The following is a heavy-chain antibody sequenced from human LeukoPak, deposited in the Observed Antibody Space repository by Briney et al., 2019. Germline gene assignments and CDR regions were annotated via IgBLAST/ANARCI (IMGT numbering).Heavy chain of an antibody. CDR3: ARGGSVREAPVNY. D-gene: IGHD3-10*01. CDR1: GYTFTSYY. J-gene: IGHJ4*02. Sequence: ASVTVSCKASGYTFTSYYMHWVRQAPGQGLEWMGIINPSGGSTNYAQKFQGRVTLTRDTSTSTVYMELSSLRSEDTAVYYCARGGSVREAPVNYWGQGTLVTVSS. V-gene: IGHV1-46*01. CDR2: INPSGGST.